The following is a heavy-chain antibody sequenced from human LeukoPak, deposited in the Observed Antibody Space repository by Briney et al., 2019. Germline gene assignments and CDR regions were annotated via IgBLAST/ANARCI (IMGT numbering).Heavy chain of an antibody. CDR1: GFAFSSYR. J-gene: IGHJ4*02. D-gene: IGHD2/OR15-2a*01. CDR3: ARGPTRANSSDY. V-gene: IGHV3-7*01. Sequence: GGSLRLSCGASGFAFSSYRMSWVRQAPGKGLEWVAKIKQDGSEKYYVESVKGRFTLSRDNAKNSLYLQMNSLRAEDTAVYYCARGPTRANSSDYWGQGTLVTVSS. CDR2: IKQDGSEK.